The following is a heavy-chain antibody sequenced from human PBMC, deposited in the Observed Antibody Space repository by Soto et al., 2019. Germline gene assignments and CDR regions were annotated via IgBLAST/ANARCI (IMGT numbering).Heavy chain of an antibody. D-gene: IGHD6-19*01. J-gene: IGHJ4*02. V-gene: IGHV4-39*01. Sequence: SETLSLTCTVSGGSISAVSSDSVNSNIYYWGWIRQPPGKVLEWIGSMFHSGNPYYNPSLKSRVTISVDTSKNQFSLRLISVTAADTALYYCARRYGWLYFDYWGQGSLVTVSS. CDR1: GGSISAVSSDSVNSNIYY. CDR2: MFHSGNP. CDR3: ARRYGWLYFDY.